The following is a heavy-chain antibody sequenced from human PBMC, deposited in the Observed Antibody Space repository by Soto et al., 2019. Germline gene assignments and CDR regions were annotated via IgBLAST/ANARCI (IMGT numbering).Heavy chain of an antibody. CDR3: SRGTDAYKTGNY. CDR1: GGSISSSSYY. CDR2: IHPSGNT. J-gene: IGHJ4*02. D-gene: IGHD1-1*01. Sequence: PSETLSLTCTVSGGSISSSSYYWSWIRQPPGKGLEWIGEIHPSGNTNYNPSLQSRGTISVDTSKTQFSLKLSSVTAADTAIYYCSRGTDAYKTGNYWGQGTLVTVSS. V-gene: IGHV4-39*07.